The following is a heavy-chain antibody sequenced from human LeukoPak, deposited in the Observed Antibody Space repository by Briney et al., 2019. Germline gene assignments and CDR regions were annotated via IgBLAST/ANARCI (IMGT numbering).Heavy chain of an antibody. J-gene: IGHJ4*02. V-gene: IGHV3-48*01. CDR1: GFTFSSYS. Sequence: PGESPRLSCAASGFTFSSYSMNWVRQAPGKGLEWVSYISSSSSTIYYADSVKGRFTISRDNAKNSLYLQMNSLRAEDTAVYYCARDYYYDSSGYWLDYWGQGTLVTVSS. CDR2: ISSSSSTI. D-gene: IGHD3-22*01. CDR3: ARDYYYDSSGYWLDY.